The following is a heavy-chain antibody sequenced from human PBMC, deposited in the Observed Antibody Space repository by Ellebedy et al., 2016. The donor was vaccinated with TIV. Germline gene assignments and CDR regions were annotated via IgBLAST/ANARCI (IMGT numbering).Heavy chain of an antibody. D-gene: IGHD3-22*01. CDR3: AALDYYDSSGSANYYHYYGMDV. Sequence: ASVKVSCKASGFTFTSSAMQWVRQARGQRLEWIGWIVVGSGNTNYAQKFQERVTITRDMSTSTAYMELSSLRSEDTAVYYCAALDYYDSSGSANYYHYYGMDVWGQGTTVTVSS. J-gene: IGHJ6*02. CDR2: IVVGSGNT. CDR1: GFTFTSSA. V-gene: IGHV1-58*02.